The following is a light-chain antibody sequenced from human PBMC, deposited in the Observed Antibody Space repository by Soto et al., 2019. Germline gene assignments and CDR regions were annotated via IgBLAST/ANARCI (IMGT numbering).Light chain of an antibody. CDR3: QHYGNLSPA. Sequence: RMTQSPSSLSVSVGDRGTITCQASQDISHHLSWYQQKSGKAPKLLIYDADNLETGGPSRFSGSGSRTDFTFTISSLQPEDIAHYHGQHYGNLSPAIGPGTKVDVK. J-gene: IGKJ3*01. CDR2: DAD. CDR1: QDISHH. V-gene: IGKV1-33*01.